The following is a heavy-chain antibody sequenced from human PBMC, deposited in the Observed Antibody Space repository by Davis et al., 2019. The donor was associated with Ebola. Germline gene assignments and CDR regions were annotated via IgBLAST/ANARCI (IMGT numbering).Heavy chain of an antibody. V-gene: IGHV3-11*06. J-gene: IGHJ4*02. CDR3: ARGPRKMATTNFDY. CDR1: GFSFSDYD. CDR2: ISISSGFT. Sequence: GESPKTPCAASGFSFSDYDMSWIRQAPGKGLGWVSYISISSGFTNYADSVKGRFTISRDNAKNSLYLQMNSLRAEDTAVYYCARGPRKMATTNFDYWGQGTLVTVSS. D-gene: IGHD5-24*01.